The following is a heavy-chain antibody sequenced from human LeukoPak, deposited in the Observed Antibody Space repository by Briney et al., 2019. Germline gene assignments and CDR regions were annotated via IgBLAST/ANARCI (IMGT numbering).Heavy chain of an antibody. D-gene: IGHD5-12*01. CDR3: ARDSGLDTGYEKRFDY. CDR1: GFTFSNYS. CDR2: ISDRSTYI. Sequence: PGGSLRLSCAASGFTFSNYSMNWVRQAPGKGLEWVSSISDRSTYIYYADSLKGRFAISRDNAKNSLYLQMNSLRAEDTAVYYCARDSGLDTGYEKRFDYWGQGTLVTVSP. V-gene: IGHV3-21*01. J-gene: IGHJ4*02.